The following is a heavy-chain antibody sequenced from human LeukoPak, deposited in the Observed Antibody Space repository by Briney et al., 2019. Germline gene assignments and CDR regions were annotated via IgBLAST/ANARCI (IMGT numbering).Heavy chain of an antibody. CDR3: ARDGYSYGLDY. CDR2: ISGDGGRT. CDR1: GFIFDDYA. Sequence: GGSLRLSCAASGFIFDDYAMHWVRQAPGKGLEWVSLISGDGGRTYYTDSVKGRFTISRDNSKNTLYLQMNSLRAEDTAVYYCARDGYSYGLDYWGQGTLVTVSS. J-gene: IGHJ4*02. V-gene: IGHV3-43*02. D-gene: IGHD5-18*01.